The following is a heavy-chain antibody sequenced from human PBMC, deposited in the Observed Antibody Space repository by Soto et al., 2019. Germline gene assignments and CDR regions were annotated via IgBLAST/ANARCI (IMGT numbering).Heavy chain of an antibody. CDR3: ARDGDIVVVVAAPRKFDP. Sequence: QVQLVQSGAEVKKPGASVKVSCKASGYTFTSYGISWVRQAPGQGLEWMGWISAYNGNTNYAQKLQGRVTMTTDTSTSTAYMEVRSVRSDDTAVYYCARDGDIVVVVAAPRKFDPWGQGTLVTVSS. CDR1: GYTFTSYG. D-gene: IGHD2-15*01. CDR2: ISAYNGNT. V-gene: IGHV1-18*01. J-gene: IGHJ5*02.